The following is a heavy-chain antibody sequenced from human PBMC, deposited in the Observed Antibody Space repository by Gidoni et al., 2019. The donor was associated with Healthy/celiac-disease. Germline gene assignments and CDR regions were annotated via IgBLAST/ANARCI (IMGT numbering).Heavy chain of an antibody. D-gene: IGHD1-26*01. Sequence: EVQLVESGGGLVKPGGSLSLPCAASGFPFNNAWMSWVRQAPGKGLEWVGSIKSKTDGGTTDYAAPVKGRFTISRDDSKNTLYLQMNSLKTEDTAVYYCTTDLSIKWELYGYWGQGTLVTVSS. J-gene: IGHJ4*02. V-gene: IGHV3-15*01. CDR3: TTDLSIKWELYGY. CDR1: GFPFNNAW. CDR2: IKSKTDGGTT.